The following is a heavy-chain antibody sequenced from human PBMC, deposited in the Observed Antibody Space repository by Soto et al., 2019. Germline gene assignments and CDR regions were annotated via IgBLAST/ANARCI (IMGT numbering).Heavy chain of an antibody. CDR1: GGSISSGGYY. J-gene: IGHJ5*02. Sequence: SETLSLTCTVSGGSISSGGYYWSWIRQHPGKGLEWIGYIYYSGSTYYNPSLKSRVTISVDTSKNHFSLKLSSVTAADTAVYYCASLSPRHEFDPWGQGTLVTDSS. V-gene: IGHV4-31*03. CDR3: ASLSPRHEFDP. CDR2: IYYSGST. D-gene: IGHD6-6*01.